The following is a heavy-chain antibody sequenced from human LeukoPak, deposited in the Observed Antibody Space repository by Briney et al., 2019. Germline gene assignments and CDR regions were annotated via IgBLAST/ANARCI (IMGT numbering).Heavy chain of an antibody. Sequence: GGSLRLSCAASGFTVSNAWMNWVRQAPGKGLEWVANIKQDGSKKSYVDSVKGRFTISRDNAKNSLYLQMNSLRAEDTAIYYCTRVGYIDEGIDYWGQGTLVTVSS. CDR2: IKQDGSKK. V-gene: IGHV3-7*04. CDR3: TRVGYIDEGIDY. J-gene: IGHJ4*02. D-gene: IGHD5-24*01. CDR1: GFTVSNAW.